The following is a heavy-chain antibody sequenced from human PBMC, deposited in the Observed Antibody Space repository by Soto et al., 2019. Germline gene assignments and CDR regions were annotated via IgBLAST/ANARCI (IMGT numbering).Heavy chain of an antibody. CDR3: ANALYGSPLYGMDV. Sequence: QLLESGGGLVQPGGSLRLSFAASEFTFNSYAMNWVRQAPGKGLEWVSGISGSGGSTYYADSVKGRFTISRDNSKNTLYLQMNSLRAEDTALYYCANALYGSPLYGMDVWGQGTTVTVSS. CDR2: ISGSGGST. V-gene: IGHV3-23*01. CDR1: EFTFNSYA. D-gene: IGHD4-17*01. J-gene: IGHJ6*02.